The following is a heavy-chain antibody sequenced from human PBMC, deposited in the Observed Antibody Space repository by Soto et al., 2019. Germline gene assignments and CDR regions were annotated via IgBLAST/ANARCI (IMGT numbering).Heavy chain of an antibody. J-gene: IGHJ4*02. CDR2: ISGSGGST. D-gene: IGHD2-2*01. CDR1: RFTFSNYA. CDR3: AKGGSSSSSPLDY. Sequence: SGGSLRLSCAASRFTFSNYAMNWVRQAPGKGLEWVSVISGSGGSTYYADSVKGRFTFSRDNSKNTLYLQMNSLRAEDTAVYYCAKGGSSSSSPLDYWGRGTLVTVSS. V-gene: IGHV3-23*01.